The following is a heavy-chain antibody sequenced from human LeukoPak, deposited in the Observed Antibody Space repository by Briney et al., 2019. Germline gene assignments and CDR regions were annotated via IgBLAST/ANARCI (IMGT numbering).Heavy chain of an antibody. CDR2: ISGSGGST. D-gene: IGHD6-6*01. CDR3: AKGTYSSSPRDY. J-gene: IGHJ4*02. Sequence: GGSLRLSCAASGFTFSSCAMSWVRQAPGKGLEWVSAISGSGGSTYYAGSVKGRFTISRDNSKNTLFLQMNSLRAEDTAVYYCAKGTYSSSPRDYWGRGTLVTVSS. CDR1: GFTFSSCA. V-gene: IGHV3-23*01.